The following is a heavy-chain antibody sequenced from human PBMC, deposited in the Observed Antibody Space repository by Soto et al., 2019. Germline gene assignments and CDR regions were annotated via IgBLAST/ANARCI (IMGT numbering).Heavy chain of an antibody. CDR2: ISYDGSNK. CDR3: AKDESLIAAAGLFDY. D-gene: IGHD6-13*01. Sequence: QVQLVESGGGVVQPGRSLRLSCAASGFTFSSYGMHWVRHAPGKGLEWVAVISYDGSNKYYADSVKGRFTISRDNSKNTLYLQMNSLRAEDTAVYYCAKDESLIAAAGLFDYWGQGTLVTVSS. J-gene: IGHJ4*02. V-gene: IGHV3-30*18. CDR1: GFTFSSYG.